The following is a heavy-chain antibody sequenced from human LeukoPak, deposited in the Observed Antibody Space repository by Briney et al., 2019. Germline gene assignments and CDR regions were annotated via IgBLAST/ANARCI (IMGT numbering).Heavy chain of an antibody. Sequence: ASVTVSCTASGYTFTSYGISWVRQAPGRGLEWMGWISAYNGNTNYAQKLQGRVTMTTDTSTSTAYMELRSLRSDDTAVYYCARLLRVRYYDSSGSFDYWGQGTLVTVSS. J-gene: IGHJ4*02. CDR3: ARLLRVRYYDSSGSFDY. V-gene: IGHV1-18*01. CDR1: GYTFTSYG. D-gene: IGHD3-22*01. CDR2: ISAYNGNT.